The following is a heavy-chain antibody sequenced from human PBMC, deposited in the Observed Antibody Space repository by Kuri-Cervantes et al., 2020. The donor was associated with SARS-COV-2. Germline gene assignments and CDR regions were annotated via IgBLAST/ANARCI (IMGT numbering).Heavy chain of an antibody. CDR3: ARANVRAILSYYYYYGMDV. CDR1: GSTFSDYY. Sequence: GGSLRLSCAASGSTFSDYYMSWIRQAPGKGLEWVSYISSSSSYTNYADSVKGRFTISRDNAKNSLYLQMNSLRAEDTAVYYCARANVRAILSYYYYYGMDVWGQGTAVTVSS. CDR2: ISSSSSYT. V-gene: IGHV3-11*06. D-gene: IGHD3-16*02. J-gene: IGHJ6*02.